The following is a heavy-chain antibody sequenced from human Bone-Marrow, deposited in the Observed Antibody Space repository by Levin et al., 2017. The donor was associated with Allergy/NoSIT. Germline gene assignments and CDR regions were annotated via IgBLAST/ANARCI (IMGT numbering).Heavy chain of an antibody. J-gene: IGHJ5*02. CDR1: GFTFSSYG. CDR3: ATGGPYDSSGYSVDWFDP. V-gene: IGHV3-30*03. D-gene: IGHD3-22*01. CDR2: ISYDGSNK. Sequence: GESLKISCAASGFTFSSYGMHWVRQAPGKGLEWVAVISYDGSNKYYADSVKGRFTISRDNSKNTLYLQMNSLRAEDTAVYYCATGGPYDSSGYSVDWFDPWGQGTLVTVSS.